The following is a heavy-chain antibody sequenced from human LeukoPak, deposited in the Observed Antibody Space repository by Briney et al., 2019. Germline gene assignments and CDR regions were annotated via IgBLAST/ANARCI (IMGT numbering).Heavy chain of an antibody. CDR2: INHSGST. V-gene: IGHV4-34*01. CDR1: GFTFSTYS. CDR3: ARGRGFGELSRD. Sequence: PGGSLRLSCAASGFTFSTYSMNWIRQPPGKGLEWIGEINHSGSTNYNPSLKSRVTISVDTSKNQFSLKLSSVTAADTAVYYCARGRGFGELSRDWGQGTLVTVSS. D-gene: IGHD3-10*01. J-gene: IGHJ4*02.